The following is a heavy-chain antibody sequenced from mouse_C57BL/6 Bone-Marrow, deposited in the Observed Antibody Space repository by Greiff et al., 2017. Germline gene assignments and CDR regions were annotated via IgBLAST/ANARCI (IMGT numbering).Heavy chain of an antibody. Sequence: VQLKESGGGLVKPGGSLKLSCAASGFTFSSYAMSWVRQTPEKRLEWVATISDGGSYTYYPDNVQGRFTISRDDAKNNLYLQMSHLKSEDTAMDYCARDYGYHWYFDVWGTGTTVTVSS. J-gene: IGHJ1*03. CDR3: ARDYGYHWYFDV. D-gene: IGHD2-2*01. CDR1: GFTFSSYA. V-gene: IGHV5-4*01. CDR2: ISDGGSYT.